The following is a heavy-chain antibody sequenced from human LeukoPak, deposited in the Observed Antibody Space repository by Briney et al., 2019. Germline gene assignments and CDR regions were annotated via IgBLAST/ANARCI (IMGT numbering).Heavy chain of an antibody. CDR3: ARGAYREDYYYYYYMDV. V-gene: IGHV3-53*01. CDR1: GFTVSSNY. D-gene: IGHD2-2*01. CDR2: IYSGGST. Sequence: PGGSLRLSCAASGFTVSSNYMSWVRQAPGKGLGWVSVIYSGGSTYYADSVKGRFTISRDNSKNTLYLQMNSLRAEDTAVYYCARGAYREDYYYYYYMDVWGKGTTVTISS. J-gene: IGHJ6*03.